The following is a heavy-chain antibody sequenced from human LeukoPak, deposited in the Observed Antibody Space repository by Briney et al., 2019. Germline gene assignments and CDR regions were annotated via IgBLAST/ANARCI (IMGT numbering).Heavy chain of an antibody. J-gene: IGHJ4*02. D-gene: IGHD6-13*01. Sequence: GGSLRLSCAAPGFTFSNAWMNWVRQAPGKGLEWVGRIKSKANGGTTDYAAPVKGTFTISRDDSESTLYLQMNNLKTEDTAVYFCSTGSSSWDYWGQGTLVTVSS. V-gene: IGHV3-15*01. CDR2: IKSKANGGTT. CDR3: STGSSSWDY. CDR1: GFTFSNAW.